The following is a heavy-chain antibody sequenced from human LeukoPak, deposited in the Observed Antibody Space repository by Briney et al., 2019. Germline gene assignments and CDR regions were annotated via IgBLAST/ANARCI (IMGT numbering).Heavy chain of an antibody. J-gene: IGHJ4*01. D-gene: IGHD3/OR15-3a*01. CDR1: GFTFGDYA. CDR2: IRSKAYGGTT. CDR3: TTDSYDL. Sequence: GGSLRLSCTASGFTFGDYAMSWVRQAPGKGLVWVGFIRSKAYGGTTEYAASVKGRFTISRDDSKSIAYLQMNSLKTEDTAVYCCTTDSYDLWGHGTLVLVSS. V-gene: IGHV3-49*04.